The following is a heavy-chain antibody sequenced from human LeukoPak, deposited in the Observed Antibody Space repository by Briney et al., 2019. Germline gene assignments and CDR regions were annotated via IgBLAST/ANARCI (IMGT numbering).Heavy chain of an antibody. D-gene: IGHD5-12*01. Sequence: GGSLRLSCAASGFTFSDYYMSWIRQAPGKGLEWVSYISSSGSTIYYADSVKGRFTISRDNAKNSLYLQMNSLRAEDTAVYYCARALYSGYDIFDYWGQGTLVTVSS. CDR3: ARALYSGYDIFDY. CDR2: ISSSGSTI. CDR1: GFTFSDYY. V-gene: IGHV3-11*01. J-gene: IGHJ4*02.